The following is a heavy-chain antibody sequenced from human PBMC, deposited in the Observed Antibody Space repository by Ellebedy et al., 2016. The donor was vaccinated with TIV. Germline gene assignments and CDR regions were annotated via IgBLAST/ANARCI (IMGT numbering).Heavy chain of an antibody. V-gene: IGHV3-74*01. CDR2: MNSDGSTT. Sequence: PGGSLRLSCAASGFTFSHYWMHWVRQAPGKGLVWVSRMNSDGSTTDYAASVMGRFTISRDNAKNTLYLQMNRLRAEDTGVYYCARVQGSGSYPEYWGQGTPVTVSS. J-gene: IGHJ4*02. CDR1: GFTFSHYW. D-gene: IGHD3-10*01. CDR3: ARVQGSGSYPEY.